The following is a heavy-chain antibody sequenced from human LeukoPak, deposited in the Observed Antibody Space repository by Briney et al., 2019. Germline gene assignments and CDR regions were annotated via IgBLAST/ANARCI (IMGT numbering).Heavy chain of an antibody. CDR3: ALWDYDYVWGSYRSD. V-gene: IGHV1-69*13. J-gene: IGHJ4*02. CDR1: GSTFSSYA. D-gene: IGHD3-16*02. CDR2: IIPIFGTA. Sequence: GASVKVSCKASGSTFSSYAISWVRQAPGQGLEWMGGIIPIFGTANYAQKFQGRVTITADESTSTAYMELSSLRSEDTAVYYCALWDYDYVWGSYRSDWGQGTLVTVSS.